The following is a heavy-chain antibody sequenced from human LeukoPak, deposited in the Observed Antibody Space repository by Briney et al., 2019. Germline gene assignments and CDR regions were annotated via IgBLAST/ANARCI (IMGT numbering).Heavy chain of an antibody. CDR2: IRYDGSNK. CDR3: AKEEGRYSSSWYLFDY. D-gene: IGHD6-13*01. CDR1: GFTFSSYG. J-gene: IGHJ4*02. Sequence: SGGSLRLSCAASGFTFSSYGMHWVRQAPGKGLEWVAFIRYDGSNKYYADSVKGRFTISRDNSKNTLYLQMNSLRAEDTAVYYCAKEEGRYSSSWYLFDYWGQGTLVTVSS. V-gene: IGHV3-30*02.